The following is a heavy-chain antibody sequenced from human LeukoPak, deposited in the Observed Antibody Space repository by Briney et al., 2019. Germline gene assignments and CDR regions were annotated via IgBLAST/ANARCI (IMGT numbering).Heavy chain of an antibody. J-gene: IGHJ4*02. CDR2: INHSGST. CDR1: GGSFSGYY. Sequence: PSETLSLTCAVYGGSFSGYYWSWIRQPPGKGLEWIGEINHSGSTNYNPSLKRRVTISVDTSKNQFSLKLSSVTAADTAVYYCARGFSGSTPQVGFDYWGQGTLVTVSS. CDR3: ARGFSGSTPQVGFDY. D-gene: IGHD3-10*01. V-gene: IGHV4-34*01.